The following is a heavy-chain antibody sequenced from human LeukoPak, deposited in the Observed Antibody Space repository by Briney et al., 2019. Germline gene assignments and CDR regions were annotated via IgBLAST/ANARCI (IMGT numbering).Heavy chain of an antibody. D-gene: IGHD3-16*01. V-gene: IGHV3-43D*03. Sequence: GGSLRLSCAASGFTFDDYAMHWVRQAPGKGLEWVSLISWDGGSTYYADSVKGRFTISRDNSKNSLYLQMNSLRPEDTALYYCAKGGYDPDYYFDSWGQGPLVTVSS. J-gene: IGHJ4*02. CDR3: AKGGYDPDYYFDS. CDR1: GFTFDDYA. CDR2: ISWDGGST.